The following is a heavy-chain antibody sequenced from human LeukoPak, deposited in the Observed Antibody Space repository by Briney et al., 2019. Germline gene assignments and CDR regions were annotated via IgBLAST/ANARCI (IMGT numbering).Heavy chain of an antibody. Sequence: GGSLRLSCAASGFTFDDYAMHWVRQAPGKGLEWVAYIKKDGSEQSYVDSVKGRFTVSRDNAKNSLYLQMNSLRAEDTAVYYCARYRSGYYFDSWGQGTLVTVSS. D-gene: IGHD6-25*01. CDR1: GFTFDDYA. V-gene: IGHV3-7*01. CDR2: IKKDGSEQ. J-gene: IGHJ4*02. CDR3: ARYRSGYYFDS.